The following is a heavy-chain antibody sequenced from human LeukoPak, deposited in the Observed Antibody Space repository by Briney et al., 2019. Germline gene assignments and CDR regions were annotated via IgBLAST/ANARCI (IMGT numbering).Heavy chain of an antibody. CDR1: GGPFSGYY. V-gene: IGHV4-34*01. J-gene: IGHJ4*02. Sequence: PSETLSLTCAVYGGPFSGYYWSWIRQPPGKGLEWIGEINHSGSTNYNPSLKSRVTISVDTSKNQFSLKLSSVTAADTAVYYCARGVAYCGGDCPPMIDYWGQGTLVTVSS. CDR3: ARGVAYCGGDCPPMIDY. CDR2: INHSGST. D-gene: IGHD2-21*02.